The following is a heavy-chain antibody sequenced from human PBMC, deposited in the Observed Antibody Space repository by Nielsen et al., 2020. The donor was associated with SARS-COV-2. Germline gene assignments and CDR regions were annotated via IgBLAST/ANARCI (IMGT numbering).Heavy chain of an antibody. Sequence: SVKVSCNASGYTFTNNYMHWVRQAPGQDLEWMVVINPTNGGTTYAQKFQSRVTMTRNTSTSTVYMELSSLRSDDTAVYYCARDSSGTYRRVDYWGQGTLVTVSS. J-gene: IGHJ4*02. CDR3: ARDSSGTYRRVDY. V-gene: IGHV1-46*01. CDR2: INPTNGGT. CDR1: GYTFTNNY. D-gene: IGHD3-22*01.